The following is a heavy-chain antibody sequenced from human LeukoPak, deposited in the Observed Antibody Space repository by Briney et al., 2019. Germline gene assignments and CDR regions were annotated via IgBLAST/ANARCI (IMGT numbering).Heavy chain of an antibody. CDR2: ISGSGGST. V-gene: IGHV3-23*01. CDR3: ANRPDYYDSSGRTPDY. CDR1: GFTFNNYA. Sequence: PGGSLRLSCAASGFTFNNYAMSWVRQAPGKGLEWVSTISGSGGSTYYADSVKGRFTISRDNSKNTLYLQMNSLRAEDTAVYYCANRPDYYDSSGRTPDYWGQGTLVTVSS. D-gene: IGHD3-22*01. J-gene: IGHJ4*02.